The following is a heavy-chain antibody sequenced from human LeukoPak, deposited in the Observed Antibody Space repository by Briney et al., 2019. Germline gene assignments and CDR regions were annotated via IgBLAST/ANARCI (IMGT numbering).Heavy chain of an antibody. CDR1: GGSISSGGYY. CDR3: ARDFRGGTGAIDN. D-gene: IGHD3-10*01. V-gene: IGHV4-31*03. CDR2: IHSSGTT. J-gene: IGHJ4*02. Sequence: SETLSLTCTVSGGSISSGGYYWSWIRQHPGKGLEWSVYIHSSGTTYYSPSLDSRVTISVDTSKNHFSLQLSSVTAADTAIYFCARDFRGGTGAIDNWGQGSLVTVSS.